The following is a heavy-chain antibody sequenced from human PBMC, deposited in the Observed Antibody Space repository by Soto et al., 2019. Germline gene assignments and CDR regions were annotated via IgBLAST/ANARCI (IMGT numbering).Heavy chain of an antibody. D-gene: IGHD3-9*01. Sequence: GGSLRLSCAASGFTFSSYGMHWVRQAPGKGLEWVAVISYDGSNKYYADSVKGRFTISRDNSKNTLYLQMNSLKAEDTAVYYCAKGGLVINYWGQGTLVTVSS. CDR2: ISYDGSNK. J-gene: IGHJ4*02. CDR1: GFTFSSYG. V-gene: IGHV3-30*18. CDR3: AKGGLVINY.